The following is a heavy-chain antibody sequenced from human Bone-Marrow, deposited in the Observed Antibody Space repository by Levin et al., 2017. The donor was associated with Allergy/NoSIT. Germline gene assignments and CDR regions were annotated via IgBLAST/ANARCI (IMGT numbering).Heavy chain of an antibody. V-gene: IGHV3-21*01. CDR1: GFTFSTYS. Sequence: ASVKVSCAASGFTFSTYSMNWVRQAPGKGLDWVSSITSSSSYIYYADSVKGRFTISRDNAKNSLYLQMNGLRVEDTAVYYCARGLDYSGLPWGQGTLVTVSS. J-gene: IGHJ5*02. CDR2: ITSSSSYI. D-gene: IGHD5-12*01. CDR3: ARGLDYSGLP.